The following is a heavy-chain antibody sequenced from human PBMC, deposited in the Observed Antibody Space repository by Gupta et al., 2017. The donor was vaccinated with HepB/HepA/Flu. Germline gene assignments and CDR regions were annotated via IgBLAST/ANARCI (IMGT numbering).Heavy chain of an antibody. CDR2: INPNSGGT. J-gene: IGHJ4*02. V-gene: IGHV1-2*02. CDR1: GYTFTGYY. CDR3: ARTYYDFWSGYYVFDY. D-gene: IGHD3-3*01. Sequence: QVQLVQSGAEVKKPGASVKVSCKASGYTFTGYYMHLVRQAPGQGLEWMGWINPNSGGTNYAQKFQGRVTMTRDTSISTAYMELSRLRSDDTAVYYCARTYYDFWSGYYVFDYWGQGTLVTVSS.